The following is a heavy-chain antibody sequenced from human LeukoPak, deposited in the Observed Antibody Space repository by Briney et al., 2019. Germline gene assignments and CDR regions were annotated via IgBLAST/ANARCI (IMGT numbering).Heavy chain of an antibody. D-gene: IGHD1-26*01. J-gene: IGHJ4*02. CDR1: GFTFSSYS. V-gene: IGHV3-21*01. CDR3: ASDSMRRSGGYLYFDY. CDR2: ISSRSGYI. Sequence: GGSLRLSCAASGFTFSSYSMNWVRQAPGKGLGWVSPISSRSGYIYYAHSVKGRFTLSRDNAKNTLYLHMSSPRAENTAAYFRASDSMRRSGGYLYFDYWGQGTLSPSPQ.